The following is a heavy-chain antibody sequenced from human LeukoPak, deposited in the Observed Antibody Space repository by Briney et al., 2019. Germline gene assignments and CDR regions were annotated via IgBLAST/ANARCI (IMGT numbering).Heavy chain of an antibody. J-gene: IGHJ6*03. V-gene: IGHV4-61*02. CDR3: ARAVAGTDFHYYYYYMDV. D-gene: IGHD6-19*01. CDR2: IYTSGST. CDR1: GGSISSGSYY. Sequence: SQTLSLTCTVSGGSISSGSYYWSWIRQPAGKGLERIGRIYTSGSTNYNPSLKSRVTISVDTSKNQFSLKLSSVTAADTAVYYCARAVAGTDFHYYYYYMDVWGKGTTVTISS.